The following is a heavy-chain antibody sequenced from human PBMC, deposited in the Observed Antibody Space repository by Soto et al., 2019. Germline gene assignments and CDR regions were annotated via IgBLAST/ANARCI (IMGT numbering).Heavy chain of an antibody. Sequence: PGESLNISCKGSGYSFTSYWLSWVRQMPGKGLEWMGRIDPSDSYTTYSPSFQGHVTISADKSISTAYLQWTNLEASDTAMYYCARYFAVRGVIVWFDPWGQGTLVTVSS. D-gene: IGHD3-10*01. CDR2: IDPSDSYT. CDR1: GYSFTSYW. J-gene: IGHJ5*02. V-gene: IGHV5-10-1*01. CDR3: ARYFAVRGVIVWFDP.